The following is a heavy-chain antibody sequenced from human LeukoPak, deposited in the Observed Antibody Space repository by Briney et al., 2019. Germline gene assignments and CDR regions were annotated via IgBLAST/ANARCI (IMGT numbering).Heavy chain of an antibody. V-gene: IGHV1-46*01. Sequence: GPSVKVSCKASGFTFTNYYMHWVRQAPGQGLEWMGIINLSGGTTHYPQKFQGRVTMTRDTSTSTVYMELSSLRSEDTAVYYRARDLDYGDKSEDYWGQGTLVTVSS. CDR3: ARDLDYGDKSEDY. J-gene: IGHJ4*02. CDR2: INLSGGTT. D-gene: IGHD4-23*01. CDR1: GFTFTNYY.